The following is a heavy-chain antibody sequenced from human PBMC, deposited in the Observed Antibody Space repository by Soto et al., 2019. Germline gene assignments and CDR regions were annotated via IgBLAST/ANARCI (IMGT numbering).Heavy chain of an antibody. CDR3: ATSNCSGGSCYSYYFDY. D-gene: IGHD2-15*01. CDR2: ISAYNGNT. Sequence: QVQLVQSGAEVKKPGASVKVSCKTSGYTFTSYGISWVRQAPGQGLEWMGWISAYNGNTNYAQKLQGRVTMTTDTSTSTAYMELRRLRSDDTAVYYCATSNCSGGSCYSYYFDYWGQGTLVTVSS. V-gene: IGHV1-18*01. CDR1: GYTFTSYG. J-gene: IGHJ4*02.